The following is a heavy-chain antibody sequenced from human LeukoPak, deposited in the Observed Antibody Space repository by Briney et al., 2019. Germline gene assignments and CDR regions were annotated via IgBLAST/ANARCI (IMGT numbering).Heavy chain of an antibody. CDR3: ARGAGRGRNIGAVFDP. CDR1: SDSFSLYY. V-gene: IGHV4-4*07. CDR2: IYTSGST. D-gene: IGHD2-2*01. J-gene: IGHJ5*02. Sequence: PSETLSLTCTVSSDSFSLYYWSWIRQPAGKGLEWIGRIYTSGSTNYNPSLKSRVTISVDTSKNQFSLKLSSVTAADTAVYYCARGAGRGRNIGAVFDPWGQGTLVTVSS.